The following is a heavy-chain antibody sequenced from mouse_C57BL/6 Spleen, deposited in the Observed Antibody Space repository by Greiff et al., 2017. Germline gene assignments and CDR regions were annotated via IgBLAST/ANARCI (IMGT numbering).Heavy chain of an antibody. D-gene: IGHD2-4*01. Sequence: VQLQQSVPSLFNPLTSVKISCTASGYTFTDYYINWVKQRPGQGLEWIGWIYPGSGNTKYNEKFKGKATLTVDTYSSTAYMQLSSLTSEDSAVYFCARGGYDYDGGHFDYWGQGTTLTVSS. CDR2: IYPGSGNT. J-gene: IGHJ2*01. CDR3: ARGGYDYDGGHFDY. V-gene: IGHV1-84*01. CDR1: GYTFTDYY.